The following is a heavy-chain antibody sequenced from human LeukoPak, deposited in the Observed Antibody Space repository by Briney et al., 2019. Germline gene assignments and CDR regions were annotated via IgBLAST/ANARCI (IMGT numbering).Heavy chain of an antibody. CDR3: TRVGYIDEGIDY. D-gene: IGHD5-24*01. Sequence: GGSLRLSCAASGFTFSHFWMTWVRQAPGKGLEWVANIKQDGSKKSYVDSVKGRFTISRDNAKNSLYLQMNSLRAEDTAIYYCTRVGYIDEGIDYWGQGTLVTVSS. V-gene: IGHV3-7*04. CDR2: IKQDGSKK. CDR1: GFTFSHFW. J-gene: IGHJ4*02.